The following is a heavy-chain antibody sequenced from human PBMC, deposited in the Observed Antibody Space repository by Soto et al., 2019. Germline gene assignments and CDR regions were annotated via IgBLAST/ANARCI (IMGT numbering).Heavy chain of an antibody. V-gene: IGHV3-30*18. CDR2: ISYDGSTK. CDR1: GFTFGSYG. D-gene: IGHD5-18*01. CDR3: AKDPYSDGYPYFDY. Sequence: GGSLRLSCAASGFTFGSYGMHWVRQAPGKGLEWVAVISYDGSTKYYADSVKGRFTISRDNSKNTLYLQRNSLRAEDTAVYYCAKDPYSDGYPYFDYLCPGTLVNASS. J-gene: IGHJ4*02.